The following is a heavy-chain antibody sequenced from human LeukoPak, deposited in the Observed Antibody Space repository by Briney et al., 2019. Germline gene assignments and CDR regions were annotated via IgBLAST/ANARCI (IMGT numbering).Heavy chain of an antibody. CDR1: GGTFSSYA. V-gene: IGHV1-69*05. CDR2: IIPIFGTA. Sequence: GASLKVSSKASGGTFSSYAITGVRQAPGQGLEWMGGIIPIFGTANYAQKFQGRVTITTDEYASTAYMELSSLRSEDTAVYYCARDSQVEMGFDYWGQGTLVTVSS. J-gene: IGHJ4*02. CDR3: ARDSQVEMGFDY. D-gene: IGHD5-24*01.